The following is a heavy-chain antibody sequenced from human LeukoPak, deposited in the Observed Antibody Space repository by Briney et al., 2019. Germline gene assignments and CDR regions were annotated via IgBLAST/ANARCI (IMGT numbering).Heavy chain of an antibody. V-gene: IGHV3-48*02. CDR2: ISSSGSTK. CDR1: GFTFSSYD. D-gene: IGHD3-22*01. CDR3: ATVRPFDY. J-gene: IGHJ4*02. Sequence: GGSLRLSCEASGFTFSSYDMNWVRQGPGKGLEWVSYISSSGSTKNYADSVKGRFIISRDNAKNSLYLQMNSLRDEDTAVYYCATVRPFDYWGQGTLVTVST.